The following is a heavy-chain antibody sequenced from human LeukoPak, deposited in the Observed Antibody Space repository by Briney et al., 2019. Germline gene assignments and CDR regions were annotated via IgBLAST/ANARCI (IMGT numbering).Heavy chain of an antibody. D-gene: IGHD3-16*01. CDR1: GGSISSGGYY. V-gene: IGHV4-31*03. CDR2: IYYSGST. J-gene: IGHJ3*02. Sequence: SGTLSLTCTVSGGSISSGGYYWSWIRQHPGKGLEWIGYIYYSGSTYYNPSLKSRATISVDTSKNQFSLKLSSVTAADTAVYYCARVWGQVGAFDIWGQGTMVTVSS. CDR3: ARVWGQVGAFDI.